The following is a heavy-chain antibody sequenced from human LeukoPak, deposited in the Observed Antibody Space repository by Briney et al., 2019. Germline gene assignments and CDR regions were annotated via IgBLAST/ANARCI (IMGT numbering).Heavy chain of an antibody. J-gene: IGHJ3*02. CDR2: IYYSGST. D-gene: IGHD3-22*01. CDR1: GGSISSYY. V-gene: IGHV4-59*01. CDR3: VRGNYDNRGYSNAFDI. Sequence: SETLSLTCTVSGGSISSYYWSWIRQPPGKGLEWIGYIYYSGSTNYNPSLKSRVTISVDTSKNQFSLKLSSVTAADTAVYYCVRGNYDNRGYSNAFDIWGQGAMVTVSS.